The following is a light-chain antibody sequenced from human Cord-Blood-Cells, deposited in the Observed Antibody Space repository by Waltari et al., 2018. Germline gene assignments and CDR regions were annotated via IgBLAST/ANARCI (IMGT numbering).Light chain of an antibody. Sequence: SYELTQPPSVSVSPGQTASITCSGDKLGDKYACWYQQKPGRAPLLAIYQDSKRPSGIPERFSGSNSGNTATLTISGTQAMDEADYYCQAWDSSTAVFGGGTKLTVL. CDR2: QDS. CDR3: QAWDSSTAV. J-gene: IGLJ2*01. CDR1: KLGDKY. V-gene: IGLV3-1*01.